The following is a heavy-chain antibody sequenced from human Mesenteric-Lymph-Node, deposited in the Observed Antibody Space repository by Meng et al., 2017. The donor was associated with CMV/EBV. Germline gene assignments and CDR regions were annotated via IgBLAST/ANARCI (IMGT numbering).Heavy chain of an antibody. CDR2: ISWNSGYI. CDR1: GFTFDDYA. V-gene: IGHV3-9*01. CDR3: AKDKSPGDYFYYGLDV. D-gene: IGHD7-27*01. J-gene: IGHJ6*02. Sequence: SLKISCAASGFTFDDYAMHWVRQAPGKGLEWVSGISWNSGYIGYADSVKGRFTISRDNAKNSLYLQMNSLRAEDTALYYCAKDKSPGDYFYYGLDVWGQGTTVTVSS.